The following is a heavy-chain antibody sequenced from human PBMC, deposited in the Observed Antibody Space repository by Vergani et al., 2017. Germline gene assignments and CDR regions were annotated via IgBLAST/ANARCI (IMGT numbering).Heavy chain of an antibody. CDR1: GFTFSSYS. Sequence: EVQLVESGGGLVKPGGSLRLSCAASGFTFSSYSMNWVRQAPGKGLEWVSYISSNSSTIYYADSVKGRFTISRDNAKNSLYLQMNSLRDEDTAVYYCARDSGGALGYVLWGYWGQGTLVTVSS. V-gene: IGHV3-48*02. J-gene: IGHJ4*02. D-gene: IGHD5-12*01. CDR2: ISSNSSTI. CDR3: ARDSGGALGYVLWGY.